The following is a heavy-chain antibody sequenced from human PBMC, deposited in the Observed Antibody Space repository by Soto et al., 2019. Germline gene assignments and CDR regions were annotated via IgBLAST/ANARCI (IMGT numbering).Heavy chain of an antibody. D-gene: IGHD5-12*01. J-gene: IGHJ6*02. CDR1: GGTFSSYA. V-gene: IGHV1-69*01. CDR3: ARGGYSGYDFSYYYGMDV. CDR2: IIPIFGTA. Sequence: QVQLVQSGAEVKKPGSSVKVSCKASGGTFSSYAISWVRQAPGQGLEWMGGIIPIFGTANYAQKFQGRVTITADESTSTAYMELSSLRSEDTAVYYCARGGYSGYDFSYYYGMDVWGQGTTVTVSS.